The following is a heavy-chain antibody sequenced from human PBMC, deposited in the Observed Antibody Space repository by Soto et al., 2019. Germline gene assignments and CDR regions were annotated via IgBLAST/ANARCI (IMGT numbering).Heavy chain of an antibody. D-gene: IGHD3-3*01. Sequence: GESLKISCKGSGYSFTSYWIGWVRQMPGKGLEWMGIIYPGDSDTRYSPSFQGQVTISADKSISTAYLQWSSLKASDTAMYYCARLPPANYDFWSGRGPFDYWGQGTLVTVSS. J-gene: IGHJ4*02. CDR3: ARLPPANYDFWSGRGPFDY. CDR2: IYPGDSDT. V-gene: IGHV5-51*01. CDR1: GYSFTSYW.